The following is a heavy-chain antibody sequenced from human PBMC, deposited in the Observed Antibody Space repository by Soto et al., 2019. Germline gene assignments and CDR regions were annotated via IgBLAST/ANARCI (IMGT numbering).Heavy chain of an antibody. J-gene: IGHJ4*02. Sequence: QVQLVESGGGVVQPGRSLRLSCAASGFAFSSYGMHWVRQTPGKGLEWVALIWYDGSNKYYADSVKGRFTISRDNSMNTLYLQMRSLRAEDTAVYFCARSTPGVAGRYYFDFWGQGTLVTVSS. CDR1: GFAFSSYG. D-gene: IGHD6-6*01. CDR2: IWYDGSNK. CDR3: ARSTPGVAGRYYFDF. V-gene: IGHV3-33*01.